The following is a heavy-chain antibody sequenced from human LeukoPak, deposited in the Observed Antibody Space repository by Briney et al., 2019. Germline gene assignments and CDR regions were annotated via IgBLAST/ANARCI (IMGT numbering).Heavy chain of an antibody. CDR3: ARDRRPFGEGLV. Sequence: GGSLRLSCAASGFTFSSYSMNWVRQAPGKGLECVSSISSSSSYIYYADSVKGRFTISRDNAKNSLYLQMNSLRAEDTAVYYCARDRRPFGEGLVWGQGTLVTVSS. V-gene: IGHV3-21*01. CDR2: ISSSSSYI. D-gene: IGHD3-10*01. CDR1: GFTFSSYS. J-gene: IGHJ4*02.